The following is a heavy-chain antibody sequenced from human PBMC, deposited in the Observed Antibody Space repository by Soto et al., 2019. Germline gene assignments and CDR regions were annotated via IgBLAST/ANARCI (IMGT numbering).Heavy chain of an antibody. D-gene: IGHD2-15*01. Sequence: GGSLRLSCAASGFTFSSYSMNWVRQAPGKGLEWVSYISSSGSTIYYADSVKGRFTISRDNAKNSLYLQMNSLRAEDTAVYYCATYCSGGSCYYYYGMDVWGQGTTVTVSS. CDR1: GFTFSSYS. CDR3: ATYCSGGSCYYYYGMDV. CDR2: ISSSGSTI. J-gene: IGHJ6*02. V-gene: IGHV3-48*04.